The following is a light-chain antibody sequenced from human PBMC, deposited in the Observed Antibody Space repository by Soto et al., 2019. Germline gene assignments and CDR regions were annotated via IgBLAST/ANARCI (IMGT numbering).Light chain of an antibody. V-gene: IGKV4-1*01. CDR3: QQYYSTSMYT. CDR1: QSVLYSSNNKNY. J-gene: IGKJ2*01. CDR2: WAS. Sequence: DIVMTQSPDSLAVSLGERATINCKSSQSVLYSSNNKNYLAWYQQKPGQPPKLLIYWASTREPGVPDRFSGSGSGTDFTLTISSLQAEDVAVYYCQQYYSTSMYTFGQGTKLEIK.